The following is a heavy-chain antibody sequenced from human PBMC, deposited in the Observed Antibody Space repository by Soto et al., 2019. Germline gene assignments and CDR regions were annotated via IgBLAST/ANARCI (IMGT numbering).Heavy chain of an antibody. D-gene: IGHD6-13*01. CDR3: ATSLAAAGYAYGMDV. CDR2: IYPGNSDS. Sequence: PGESLKISCQGSGYSFTNYWIGWVRQMPGKGLEWMGIIYPGNSDSRYGPSFQGQVSFSADKSINTAYLQWSSLKASDTAIYYCATSLAAAGYAYGMDVWGQGTTVTV. V-gene: IGHV5-51*01. CDR1: GYSFTNYW. J-gene: IGHJ6*02.